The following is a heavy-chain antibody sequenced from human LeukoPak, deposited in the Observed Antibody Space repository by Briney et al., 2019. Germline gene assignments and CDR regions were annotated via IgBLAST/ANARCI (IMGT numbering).Heavy chain of an antibody. D-gene: IGHD3-9*01. Sequence: GGSLRLSCSASGFTFSSYAMHWVRQAPGKGLEYVSAISSNGGSIYYADSVKGRFTISRDNSKNTLYLQMSSLRAEDTAVYYCVNRDGNDIFDLGGFDYWGQGTLVTVSS. V-gene: IGHV3-64D*06. CDR2: ISSNGGSI. CDR3: VNRDGNDIFDLGGFDY. CDR1: GFTFSSYA. J-gene: IGHJ4*02.